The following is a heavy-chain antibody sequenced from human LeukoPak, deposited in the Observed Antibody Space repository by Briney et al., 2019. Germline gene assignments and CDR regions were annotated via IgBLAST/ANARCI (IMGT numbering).Heavy chain of an antibody. Sequence: GGSLRLSCAASGFTFDDYAMHWVRQAPGKGLEWVSGISWNSGSIGYADSVKGRFTISRDNAKNSLYLQMNSLRAEDTALYYCARDSSSGWSFDYWGQGTLVTVSS. CDR2: ISWNSGSI. CDR1: GFTFDDYA. V-gene: IGHV3-9*01. D-gene: IGHD6-19*01. J-gene: IGHJ4*02. CDR3: ARDSSSGWSFDY.